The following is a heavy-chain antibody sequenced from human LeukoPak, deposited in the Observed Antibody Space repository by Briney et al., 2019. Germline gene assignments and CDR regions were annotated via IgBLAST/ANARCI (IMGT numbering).Heavy chain of an antibody. Sequence: GGSLRLSCAASGFTFSSYDMHWVSQAPGKGLEWVAVIWYDGSNKYYADSVKGRFTISRDNSKNTLYLQMNSLRAEDTAVYYCAREGPDAFDYWGQGTLVTVSS. CDR3: AREGPDAFDY. CDR1: GFTFSSYD. CDR2: IWYDGSNK. V-gene: IGHV3-33*01. D-gene: IGHD1-14*01. J-gene: IGHJ4*02.